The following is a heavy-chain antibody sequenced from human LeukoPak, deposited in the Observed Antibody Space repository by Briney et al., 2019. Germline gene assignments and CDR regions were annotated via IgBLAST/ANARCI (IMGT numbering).Heavy chain of an antibody. Sequence: SQTLSLTCTVSGCSISSGGYYWSWIRQHPGKGLEWIGYIYYSGSTYYNPSLKSRVTISVDTSKNQFSLKLSSVTAADTAVYYCARDKRGITIFGVVSYYFDYWGQGTLVTVSS. J-gene: IGHJ4*02. CDR3: ARDKRGITIFGVVSYYFDY. CDR2: IYYSGST. CDR1: GCSISSGGYY. V-gene: IGHV4-31*03. D-gene: IGHD3-3*01.